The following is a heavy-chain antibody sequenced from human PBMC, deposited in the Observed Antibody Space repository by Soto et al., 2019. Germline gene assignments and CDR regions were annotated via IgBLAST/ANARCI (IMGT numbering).Heavy chain of an antibody. CDR2: ISDRGDTT. CDR3: AKEKPGTTTLDS. J-gene: IGHJ4*02. V-gene: IGHV3-23*01. Sequence: RGSLRASCAASGFTISSNAMYWVRQAPGKGLEWVSGISDRGDTTHYADSVKGRFTISRDTSKNTLYLQLNTLRADDTAVYYCAKEKPGTTTLDSWGQGSLVTVS. CDR1: GFTISSNA. D-gene: IGHD1-1*01.